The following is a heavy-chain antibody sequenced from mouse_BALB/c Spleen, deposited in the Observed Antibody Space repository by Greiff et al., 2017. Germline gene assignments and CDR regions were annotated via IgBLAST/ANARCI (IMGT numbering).Heavy chain of an antibody. V-gene: IGHV2-9*02. D-gene: IGHD1-1*02. CDR2: IWAGGST. J-gene: IGHJ4*01. Sequence: VQLVESGPGLVAPSQSLSITCTVSGFSLTSYGVHWVRQPPGKGLEWLGVIWAGGSTNYNSALMSRLSISKDNSKSQGFLKMNSLQTDDTAMYYCASYGFYAMDYWGQGTSVTVSS. CDR3: ASYGFYAMDY. CDR1: GFSLTSYG.